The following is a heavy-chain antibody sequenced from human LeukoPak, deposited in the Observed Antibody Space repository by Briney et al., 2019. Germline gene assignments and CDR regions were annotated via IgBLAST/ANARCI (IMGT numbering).Heavy chain of an antibody. J-gene: IGHJ4*02. CDR1: GGSIRCNSCY. V-gene: IGHV4-39*01. Sequence: PSETLSLTCTVSGGSIRCNSCYWAWIRQPPGKGLEWLGSIYYSGSITYNPSLNSRVTISVDTSRNQFSLKLSSVTATDTAVYYCARRNGNHDYWGQGTLVTVSS. D-gene: IGHD2-8*01. CDR2: IYYSGSI. CDR3: ARRNGNHDY.